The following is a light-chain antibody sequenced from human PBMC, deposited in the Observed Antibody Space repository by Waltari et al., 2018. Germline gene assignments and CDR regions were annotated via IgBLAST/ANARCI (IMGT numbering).Light chain of an antibody. CDR1: QSLVHRDGSTY. J-gene: IGKJ4*01. Sequence: DVVMTQSPLSLPVTLGQPVSISCRSSQSLVHRDGSTYLNWFHQRPGQSPRRLIYRVSNRDSGVPARFSGSGSGSDFTLIISRVEAEDVGVYFCMQGTHWPPSFGGGTKVEIK. CDR2: RVS. V-gene: IGKV2-30*02. CDR3: MQGTHWPPS.